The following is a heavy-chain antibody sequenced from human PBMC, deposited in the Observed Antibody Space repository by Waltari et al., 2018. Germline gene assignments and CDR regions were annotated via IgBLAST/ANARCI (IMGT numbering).Heavy chain of an antibody. V-gene: IGHV1-69*02. J-gene: IGHJ6*03. Sequence: QVQLVQSGAEVRKPGSSVKVSCKTSGGTFGSGTITWVRQAPGHGLGWVGRISPDPGIATYAQQFQGRGPIAADTSTGTADMALNSRTADDTAVYYCAREYSHYYYMDVWGTGTTVTVSS. CDR2: ISPDPGIA. CDR3: AREYSHYYYMDV. D-gene: IGHD6-6*01. CDR1: GGTFGSGT.